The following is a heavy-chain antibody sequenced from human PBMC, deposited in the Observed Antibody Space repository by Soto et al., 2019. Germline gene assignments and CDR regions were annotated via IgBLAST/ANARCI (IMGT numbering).Heavy chain of an antibody. CDR1: GGYIIGFG. V-gene: IGHV4-39*01. J-gene: IGHJ4*02. CDR2: IYYSGST. D-gene: IGHD6-19*01. CDR3: ARRTVNIRTFYSGLKTHCFDY. Sequence: PSVTMSVTCAVVGGYIIGFGSSWISKNTGKGLEWIGSIYYSGSTYYNPSLQSRVAISVDTSKNQFSLKLKSVTAADTAIYYCARRTVNIRTFYSGLKTHCFDYWGQGAPVTVSS.